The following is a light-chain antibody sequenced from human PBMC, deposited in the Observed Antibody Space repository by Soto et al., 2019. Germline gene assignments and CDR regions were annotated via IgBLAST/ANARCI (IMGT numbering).Light chain of an antibody. CDR3: QQYGRSPLLYT. CDR1: QSVTSNY. CDR2: GAL. V-gene: IGKV3-20*01. J-gene: IGKJ2*01. Sequence: EIVLTQSPGTLSLSPGEGATLSCRASQSVTSNYLAWYQQKPGQAPGLLIYGALTRAAGVPDRFSGSGSGTDFTLTITRLEPEDFAVYYCQQYGRSPLLYTFGQGTKLGVK.